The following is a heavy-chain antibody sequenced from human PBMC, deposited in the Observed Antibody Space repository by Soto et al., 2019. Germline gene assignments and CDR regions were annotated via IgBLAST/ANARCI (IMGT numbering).Heavy chain of an antibody. V-gene: IGHV1-18*01. J-gene: IGHJ4*02. CDR2: ISAYNGNT. CDR3: ARDSGVLMVYESDY. Sequence: GASVKVSCKASGYTFTSYGISWVRQAPGQGLEWMGWISAYNGNTNYAQKLQGRVTMTTDTSTSTAYMELRSLRSDDTAVYYCARDSGVLMVYESDYWGQRTLVTVSS. CDR1: GYTFTSYG. D-gene: IGHD2-8*01.